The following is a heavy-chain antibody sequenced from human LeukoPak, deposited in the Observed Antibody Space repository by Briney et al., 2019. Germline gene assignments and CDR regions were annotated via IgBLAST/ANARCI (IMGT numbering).Heavy chain of an antibody. CDR1: GYSFTNYW. CDR2: IYPGDSDI. Sequence: GESLKISCKGSGYSFTNYWIGWVRQMPGKGLEWMGIIYPGDSDIRYSPSFQGQVTIPADKSISTAYLQWSGLKASDTAMYYCASLRAPRRFDAFDIWGQGTMVTVSS. D-gene: IGHD3-10*01. CDR3: ASLRAPRRFDAFDI. J-gene: IGHJ3*02. V-gene: IGHV5-51*01.